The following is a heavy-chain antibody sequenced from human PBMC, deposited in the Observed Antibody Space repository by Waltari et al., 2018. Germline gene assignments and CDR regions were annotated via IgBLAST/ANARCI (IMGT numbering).Heavy chain of an antibody. V-gene: IGHV3-48*01. Sequence: EVQLVESGGGLVQPGGSLRLSCAASGFTFSSYSMNWVRQAPGKGLEWVSYISSSSSTRYYADSVKGRFTSSRDNAKNSLYLQMNSLRAEDTAVYYCARDPTTVVTPSPFDYWGQGTLVTVSS. CDR2: ISSSSSTR. CDR1: GFTFSSYS. D-gene: IGHD4-17*01. J-gene: IGHJ4*02. CDR3: ARDPTTVVTPSPFDY.